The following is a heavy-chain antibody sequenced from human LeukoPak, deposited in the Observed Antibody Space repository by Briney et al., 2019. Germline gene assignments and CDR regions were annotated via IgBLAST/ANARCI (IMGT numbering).Heavy chain of an antibody. CDR2: ISDDGRNK. Sequence: GGSLRLSCAASGFSFISYGMHWVRQAPGKGLEWVGVISDDGRNKNYADSVKGRFTISRDNSKDTLYLQMNSLRDEDTAVYYCAKRPSDYGDYVTYFDYWGQGTLVTGSS. CDR3: AKRPSDYGDYVTYFDY. D-gene: IGHD4-17*01. J-gene: IGHJ4*02. V-gene: IGHV3-30*18. CDR1: GFSFISYG.